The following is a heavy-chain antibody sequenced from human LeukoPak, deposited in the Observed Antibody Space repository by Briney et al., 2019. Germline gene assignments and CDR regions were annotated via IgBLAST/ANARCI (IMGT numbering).Heavy chain of an antibody. CDR3: GRSGPFFAFDY. J-gene: IGHJ4*02. CDR2: INSDWSST. V-gene: IGHV3-74*01. Sequence: GGSLRLSCAASGFTFSSYWMHWVRHAPAKGLVWVSRINSDWSSTSYADSVKDRFSISRDNAKNTLSLQMNSLRAEDTAVYYCGRSGPFFAFDYWGQGTLVTVSS. CDR1: GFTFSSYW. D-gene: IGHD2-15*01.